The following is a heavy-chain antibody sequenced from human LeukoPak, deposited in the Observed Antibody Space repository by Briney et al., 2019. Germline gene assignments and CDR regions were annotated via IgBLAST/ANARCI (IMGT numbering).Heavy chain of an antibody. CDR3: AELGITMIGGV. CDR1: GFTFSSYS. D-gene: IGHD3-10*02. Sequence: PGGSLRLSCAASGFTFSSYSMSWIRQAPGKGLEWVSYISSSGNTKYYADSVKGRFTISRDNAKNSLYLQMNSLRAEDTAVYYCAELGITMIGGVWGKGTTVTISS. J-gene: IGHJ6*04. CDR2: ISSSGNTK. V-gene: IGHV3-48*04.